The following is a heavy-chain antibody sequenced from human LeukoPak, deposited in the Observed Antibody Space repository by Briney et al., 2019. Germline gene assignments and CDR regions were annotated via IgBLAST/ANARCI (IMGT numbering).Heavy chain of an antibody. CDR3: ARGLRYFDWSGTY. Sequence: ASVKVSCKASGYTFTSYDINWVRQATGQGLERRGWMNPNSGNTGYAQKFQGRVTMTRNTSIGTAYMELSSLRSEDAAVYYCARGLRYFDWSGTYWGQGTLVTVSS. CDR1: GYTFTSYD. J-gene: IGHJ4*02. D-gene: IGHD3-9*01. V-gene: IGHV1-8*01. CDR2: MNPNSGNT.